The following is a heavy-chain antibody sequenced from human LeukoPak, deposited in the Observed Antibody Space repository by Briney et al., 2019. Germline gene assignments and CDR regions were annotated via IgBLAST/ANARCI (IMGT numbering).Heavy chain of an antibody. D-gene: IGHD5-18*01. CDR1: GFRFSDYY. CDR3: ASGIQPRLSWFFDL. CDR2: ISSPGSTT. J-gene: IGHJ2*01. V-gene: IGHV3-11*01. Sequence: PGGSLRLSCAASGFRFSDYYMSWIRQDPGKGLEWFSYISSPGSTTYYADSVKGRFTISRDNAKNSLSLQMNSLRADDTAVYYCASGIQPRLSWFFDLWGRGTLVTVSS.